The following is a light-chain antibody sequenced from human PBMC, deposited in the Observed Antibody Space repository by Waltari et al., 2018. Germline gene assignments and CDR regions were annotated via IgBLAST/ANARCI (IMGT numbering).Light chain of an antibody. CDR2: STN. J-gene: IGLJ2*01. CDR3: VLYMGSGIRV. V-gene: IGLV8-61*01. CDR1: SGPASTTYY. Sequence: QTVVTQEPSFSVSPGGTVTLTSGLSSGPASTTYYPRWYQQTPGQAPRTLSYSTNPRSSGVPDRFSGSILGNKAALTITGAQADDESDYYCVLYMGSGIRVFGGGTKLTVL.